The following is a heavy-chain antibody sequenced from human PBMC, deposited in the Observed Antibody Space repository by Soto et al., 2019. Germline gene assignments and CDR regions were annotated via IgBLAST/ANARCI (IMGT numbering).Heavy chain of an antibody. J-gene: IGHJ5*02. V-gene: IGHV3-11*06. CDR1: GFTFADSY. D-gene: IGHD2-15*01. CDR3: VRGGGGGLFDP. CDR2: ISPGSIYP. Sequence: PGGSLRLSCAGSGFTFADSYMSGSRQAPGKGLEWRSYISPGSIYPAYADSLKGRFTIPRDNAKRSLSLQMMSLTAEETAIYYCVRGGGGGLFDPWGQGTMVTVSS.